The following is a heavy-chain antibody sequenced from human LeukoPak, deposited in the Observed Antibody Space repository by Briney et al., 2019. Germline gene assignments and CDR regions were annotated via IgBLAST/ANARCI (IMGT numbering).Heavy chain of an antibody. J-gene: IGHJ4*02. CDR1: GVTVSSNY. D-gene: IGHD1-26*01. CDR3: ARDLGVGIVGATG. Sequence: GGSLRLSCAASGVTVSSNYMSWVRQAPGKGLEWVSVIYSGGSTYYADSVKGRFTISRDNSKNTLYLQMNSLRAEDTAVYYCARDLGVGIVGATGWGQRSLVTVSS. V-gene: IGHV3-53*01. CDR2: IYSGGST.